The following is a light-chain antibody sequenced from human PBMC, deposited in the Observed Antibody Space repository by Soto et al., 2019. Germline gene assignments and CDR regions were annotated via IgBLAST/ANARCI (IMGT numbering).Light chain of an antibody. CDR1: ETDVGGYNL. CDR3: SSFTTNRTHI. J-gene: IGLJ1*01. CDR2: DVK. Sequence: QSVLTQPASVSGSPGQSITISCTGTETDVGGYNLVSWYQQHSGKAPKLIIYDVKNRPSGISGRFSGSKSGNTASLTISGLRPDDEADYFCSSFTTNRTHIFGPGTKVTVL. V-gene: IGLV2-14*03.